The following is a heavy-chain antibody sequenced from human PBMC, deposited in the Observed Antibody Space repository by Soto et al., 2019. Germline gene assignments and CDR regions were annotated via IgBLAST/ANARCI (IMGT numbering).Heavy chain of an antibody. CDR2: TNTGGTT. CDR1: GFTVNSNY. CDR3: AKGDGFILAV. Sequence: EVQVLATGGGLIQPGGSLRRSSAASGFTVNSNYMSWVRQAPGEGLQWVSITNTGGTTYYADSVKGRFTVSRDNSKNTLYLQMNSLRAEDTAVYYCAKGDGFILAVWGQGTTVSVSS. V-gene: IGHV3-53*02. D-gene: IGHD1-26*01. J-gene: IGHJ6*02.